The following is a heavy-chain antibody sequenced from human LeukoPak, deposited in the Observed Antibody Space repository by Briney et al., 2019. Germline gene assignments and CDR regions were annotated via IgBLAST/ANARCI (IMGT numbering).Heavy chain of an antibody. CDR3: AKDGGIAVAGIAFDI. J-gene: IGHJ3*02. D-gene: IGHD6-19*01. Sequence: PGGSLRLSCAASGSTFDDYAMHWVRQAPGKGLEWVSGISWNSGSIGYADSVKGRFTISRDNAKNSLYLQMNSLRAEDTALYYCAKDGGIAVAGIAFDIWGQGTMVTVSS. CDR2: ISWNSGSI. V-gene: IGHV3-9*01. CDR1: GSTFDDYA.